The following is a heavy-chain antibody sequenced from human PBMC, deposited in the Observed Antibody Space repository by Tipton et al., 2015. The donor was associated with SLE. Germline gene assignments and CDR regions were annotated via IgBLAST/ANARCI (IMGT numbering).Heavy chain of an antibody. CDR2: INNRGST. J-gene: IGHJ4*02. CDR1: GGSFSNYY. Sequence: TLSLTCAVYGGSFSNYYWSWIRQPPGKGLEWIGEINNRGSTKYNASLKSRVSMSEDTSKNQLSLRLNSVTAADTAVYYCARSEKWLQPYFDYWGQGTLVTVSS. V-gene: IGHV4-34*01. D-gene: IGHD5-24*01. CDR3: ARSEKWLQPYFDY.